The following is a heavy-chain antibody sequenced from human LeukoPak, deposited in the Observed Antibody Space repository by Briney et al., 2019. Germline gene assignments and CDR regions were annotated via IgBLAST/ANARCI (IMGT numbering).Heavy chain of an antibody. D-gene: IGHD3-10*01. J-gene: IGHJ4*02. CDR1: GFTFRFYS. CDR3: ARGIFFGSGTQSFDY. Sequence: GGSLRLSCATSGFTFRFYSMSWIRQAPGEGREWISYISGSANIKHFADSVKGRFNISRDNAKESLFLQMDSLRVEDTAIYYCARGIFFGSGTQSFDYWGQGTLVTVSS. CDR2: ISGSANIK. V-gene: IGHV3-48*01.